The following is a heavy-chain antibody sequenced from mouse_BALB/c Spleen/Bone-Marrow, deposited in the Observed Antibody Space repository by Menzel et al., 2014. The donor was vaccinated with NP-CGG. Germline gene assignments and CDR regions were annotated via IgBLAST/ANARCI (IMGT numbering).Heavy chain of an antibody. D-gene: IGHD2-12*01. Sequence: LVESGPELKKPGETVKISCKASGYTFTNYGMNWVKQAPGKGLKWMGWINTYTGEPTYADDFKGRFAFSLETSASTAYLQINNLKNEDTATYFCARRYSLFAYWGQGTLVTVSA. CDR3: ARRYSLFAY. CDR1: GYTFTNYG. J-gene: IGHJ3*01. V-gene: IGHV9-3-1*01. CDR2: INTYTGEP.